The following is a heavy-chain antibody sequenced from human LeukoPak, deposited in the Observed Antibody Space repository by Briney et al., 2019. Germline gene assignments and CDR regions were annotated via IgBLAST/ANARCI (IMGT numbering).Heavy chain of an antibody. J-gene: IGHJ4*02. CDR1: GYTFTGYY. Sequence: SVKVSCKASGYTFTGYYMHWVRQAPGQGLEWMGWINPNSGGTNYAQKFQGRVTMTRDTSISTAYMELSRLRSDDTAVYYCARALDTATAQCFDYWGQGTLVTVSS. D-gene: IGHD5-18*01. CDR3: ARALDTATAQCFDY. V-gene: IGHV1-2*02. CDR2: INPNSGGT.